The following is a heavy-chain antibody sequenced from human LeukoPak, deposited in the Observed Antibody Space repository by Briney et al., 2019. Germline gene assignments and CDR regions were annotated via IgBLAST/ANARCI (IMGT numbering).Heavy chain of an antibody. CDR2: MFHSGST. D-gene: IGHD3-10*01. Sequence: SETLPLTCTVSGYSITRGYFWGWIRQSPGKGLEWIASMFHSGSTYYNPSLKSRVTMSVDTSKNQFPLKLSSVTAADTAVYYCARVFVTMVRGVIINYFDYWGQGTLVTVSS. CDR1: GYSITRGYF. CDR3: ARVFVTMVRGVIINYFDY. J-gene: IGHJ4*02. V-gene: IGHV4-38-2*02.